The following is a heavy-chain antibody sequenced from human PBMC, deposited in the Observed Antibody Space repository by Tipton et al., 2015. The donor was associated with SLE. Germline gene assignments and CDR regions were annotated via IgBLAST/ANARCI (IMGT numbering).Heavy chain of an antibody. CDR1: GGSISSSSYY. D-gene: IGHD1-26*01. CDR2: IYYSGST. V-gene: IGHV4-39*07. CDR3: ARYPSRYSWNQSPFDY. J-gene: IGHJ4*02. Sequence: TLSLTCTVSGGSISSSSYYWGWIRQPPGKGLEWIGSIYYSGSTYYNPSLKSRVTISVDTSKNQFSLKLSSVTAADTAAYYCARYPSRYSWNQSPFDYWGQGSLVPFSS.